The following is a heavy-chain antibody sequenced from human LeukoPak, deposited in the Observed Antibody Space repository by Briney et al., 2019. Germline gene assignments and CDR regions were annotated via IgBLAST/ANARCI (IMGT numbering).Heavy chain of an antibody. CDR2: INPSGGRT. CDR3: ARGSRFLDY. J-gene: IGHJ4*02. Sequence: ASVKVSCRASGYTFTSDYIHWVRQAPGQGLEWLGIINPSGGRTTYGQNFQGRVTMTRDTSTSTVYMELSSLRSEDTAVYYCARGSRFLDYWGQGTLVTVSS. V-gene: IGHV1-46*01. D-gene: IGHD3-3*01. CDR1: GYTFTSDY.